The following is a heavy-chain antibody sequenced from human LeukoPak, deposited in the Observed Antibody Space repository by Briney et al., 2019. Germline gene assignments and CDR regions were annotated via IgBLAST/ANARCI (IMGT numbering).Heavy chain of an antibody. D-gene: IGHD3-22*01. CDR3: ASALITMIVDNDAFDI. J-gene: IGHJ3*02. CDR2: ISAYNGNT. Sequence: ASVKVSCKASGYTFTSYGISWVRQAPGQGLEWMGWISAYNGNTNYAQKLQGRVTMTTDTPTSTAYMELRSLRSDDTAVYYCASALITMIVDNDAFDIWGQGTMVTVSS. CDR1: GYTFTSYG. V-gene: IGHV1-18*01.